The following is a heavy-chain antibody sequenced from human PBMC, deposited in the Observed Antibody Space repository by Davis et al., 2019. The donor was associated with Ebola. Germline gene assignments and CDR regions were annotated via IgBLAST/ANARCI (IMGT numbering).Heavy chain of an antibody. CDR1: GGSFSGYY. Sequence: SQTLSLTCAVYGGSFSGYYWSWIRQPPGKGLEWIGEINHSGSTNYNPALKSRVTISVDTSKNQFSLKLSSVTAADTAVYYCARGTYYDYIWGSYRPQNNWFDPWGQGTLVTVSS. CDR3: ARGTYYDYIWGSYRPQNNWFDP. CDR2: INHSGST. D-gene: IGHD3-16*02. V-gene: IGHV4-34*01. J-gene: IGHJ5*02.